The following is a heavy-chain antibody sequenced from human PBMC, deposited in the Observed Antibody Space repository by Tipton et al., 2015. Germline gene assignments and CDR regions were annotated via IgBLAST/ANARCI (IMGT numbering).Heavy chain of an antibody. Sequence: TLSLTCTVSGGSISSYYWNWIRQSPGKGLEWIGYIYSSATTSYSSALRSRVTMSVDTSKNQFSLHLSSVTAADTAVYYCAREVWYNDSTGYDYWGQGTLVTVSS. CDR3: AREVWYNDSTGYDY. J-gene: IGHJ4*02. D-gene: IGHD3-22*01. CDR2: IYSSATT. V-gene: IGHV4-59*12. CDR1: GGSISSYY.